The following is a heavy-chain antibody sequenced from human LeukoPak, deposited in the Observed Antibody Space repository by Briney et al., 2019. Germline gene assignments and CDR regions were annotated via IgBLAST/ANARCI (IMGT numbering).Heavy chain of an antibody. J-gene: IGHJ4*02. D-gene: IGHD3-22*01. CDR2: ISYDGSNK. CDR3: AKERRYYYDSSGSAFDY. Sequence: GRSLRLSCAASGFTFSSYAMHWVRQAPGKGLEWVAVISYDGSNKYYADSVKGRFTISRDNSKNTLYLQMNSLRAEDTAVYYCAKERRYYYDSSGSAFDYWGQGTLVTVSS. CDR1: GFTFSSYA. V-gene: IGHV3-30*04.